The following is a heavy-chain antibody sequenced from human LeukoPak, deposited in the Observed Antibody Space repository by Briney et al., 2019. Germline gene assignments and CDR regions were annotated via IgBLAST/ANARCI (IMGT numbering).Heavy chain of an antibody. J-gene: IGHJ5*02. CDR2: INTDGSTT. V-gene: IGHV3-74*01. D-gene: IGHD2-15*01. CDR1: GFAFSSYW. CDR3: ARGAAWFDP. Sequence: GGSLRLSCAASGFAFSSYWMHWVRQAPGKGLVWVSRINTDGSTTTYADSVKGRFTISTDNAKNTLYLQMNSLRAEDTAVYYCARGAAWFDPWGQGTLVTVSS.